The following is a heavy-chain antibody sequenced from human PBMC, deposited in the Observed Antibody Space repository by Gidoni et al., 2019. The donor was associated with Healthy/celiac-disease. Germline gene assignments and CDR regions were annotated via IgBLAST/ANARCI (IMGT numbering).Heavy chain of an antibody. CDR3: ATYMNYYDSSGYIGGGDY. CDR2: ISGSGGST. D-gene: IGHD3-22*01. CDR1: GFTFSSYA. V-gene: IGHV3-23*01. Sequence: EVQLLESGGGLVQPGGSLRLSCAASGFTFSSYAMSWVRQAPGKGLKWVSAISGSGGSTYYADSVKGRFTISRDNSKNTLYLQMNSLRAEDTAVYYCATYMNYYDSSGYIGGGDYWGQGTLVTVSS. J-gene: IGHJ4*02.